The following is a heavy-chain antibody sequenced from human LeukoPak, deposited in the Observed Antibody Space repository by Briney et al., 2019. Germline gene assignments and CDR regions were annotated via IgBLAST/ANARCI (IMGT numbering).Heavy chain of an antibody. D-gene: IGHD5-18*01. J-gene: IGHJ4*02. CDR2: INAGNGNT. Sequence: VASVKVSCKASGYTFTSYAMHWVRQAPGQRLEWMGWINAGNGNTKYSQKFQGRVTITRDTSASTAYMELSSLRSEDTAVYYCARAGRDTAMVRRLDYWGQGTLVTASS. V-gene: IGHV1-3*01. CDR3: ARAGRDTAMVRRLDY. CDR1: GYTFTSYA.